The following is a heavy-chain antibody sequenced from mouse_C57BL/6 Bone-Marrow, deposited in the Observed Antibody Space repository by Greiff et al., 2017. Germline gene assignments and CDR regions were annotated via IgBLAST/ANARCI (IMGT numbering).Heavy chain of an antibody. D-gene: IGHD2-5*01. J-gene: IGHJ2*01. CDR1: GYTFTSYG. CDR2: IYPRSGNT. Sequence: VQLQQSGAELARPGASVKLSCKASGYTFTSYGISWVKQRTGQGLEWIGEIYPRSGNTYYNEKLKGKATLTAAKSSSTAYMELRSLTSEDSAVYFCAKKSYYSNYGVLFDYWGQGTTLTVSS. V-gene: IGHV1-81*01. CDR3: AKKSYYSNYGVLFDY.